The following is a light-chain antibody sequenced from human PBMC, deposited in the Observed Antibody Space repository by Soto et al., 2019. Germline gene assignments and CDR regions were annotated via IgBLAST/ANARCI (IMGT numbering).Light chain of an antibody. J-gene: IGLJ2*01. CDR2: GNS. CDR1: SSNIGAGYD. V-gene: IGLV1-40*01. CDR3: QSYDSSLSGSVV. Sequence: QSVLTQPPSVSGAPGQRVTISCTGSSSNIGAGYDVHWYQQLPGTAPKLLIYGNSNRPSGVPDRFSGSKSGTSTSLAITGLLAEDDEDYYCQSYDSSLSGSVVFGGGTKLTVL.